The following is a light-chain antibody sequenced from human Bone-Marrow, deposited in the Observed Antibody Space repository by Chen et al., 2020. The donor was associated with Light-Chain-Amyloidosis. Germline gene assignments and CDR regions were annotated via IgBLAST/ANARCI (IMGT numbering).Light chain of an antibody. Sequence: SYVLTQPSSVSVAPGQTATIACGGNNIGSTSVHWYQQTPGQAPLLVVYDDSDRPSGIPERLSGSNSGNTATLTISRVEGGDEDDYYCQVWDRSSDRPVFGGGTKLTVL. CDR2: DDS. CDR1: NIGSTS. J-gene: IGLJ3*02. V-gene: IGLV3-21*02. CDR3: QVWDRSSDRPV.